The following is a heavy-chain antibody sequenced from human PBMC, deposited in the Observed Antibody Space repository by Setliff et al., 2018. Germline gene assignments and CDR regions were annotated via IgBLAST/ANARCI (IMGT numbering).Heavy chain of an antibody. D-gene: IGHD3-22*01. V-gene: IGHV1-69*13. J-gene: IGHJ3*02. CDR1: GDTFSSSA. Sequence: SVKVSCKASGDTFSSSAISWVRQAPGQGLEWMGGIIPIFGTANYAQKFQGRVTITADESTSTAYMELGSLRSEDTAVYYCARDGDNYYDSSGYYLNHAFDIWGQGTMVTVSS. CDR3: ARDGDNYYDSSGYYLNHAFDI. CDR2: IIPIFGTA.